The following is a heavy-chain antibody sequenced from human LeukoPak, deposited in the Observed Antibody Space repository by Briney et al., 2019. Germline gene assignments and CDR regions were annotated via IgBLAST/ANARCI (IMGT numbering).Heavy chain of an antibody. J-gene: IGHJ5*02. CDR2: IIPILGIA. CDR1: GGTFSSYA. V-gene: IGHV1-69*04. Sequence: SVKVSCKASGGTFSSYAISWVRQAPGQGLEWMGRIIPILGIANYAQKFQGRVTITADKSTSTAYMVLSSLRSEDTAVYYCARAVAAAGKGDNWFDPWGQGTLVTVSS. D-gene: IGHD6-13*01. CDR3: ARAVAAAGKGDNWFDP.